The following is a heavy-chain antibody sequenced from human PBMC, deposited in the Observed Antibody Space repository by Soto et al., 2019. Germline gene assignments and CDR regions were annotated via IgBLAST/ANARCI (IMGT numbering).Heavy chain of an antibody. V-gene: IGHV5-51*01. D-gene: IGHD3-10*01. Sequence: GESLKISCKGSGYSFTSYWIGWVRQMPGKGLEWMGIIYPGDSDTRYSPSFQGQVTISADKSISTAYLQWSSLKASDTAMYYCARSLGGSGSYQDYYYYYGMDVWGQGTTVTVSS. CDR1: GYSFTSYW. CDR2: IYPGDSDT. CDR3: ARSLGGSGSYQDYYYYYGMDV. J-gene: IGHJ6*02.